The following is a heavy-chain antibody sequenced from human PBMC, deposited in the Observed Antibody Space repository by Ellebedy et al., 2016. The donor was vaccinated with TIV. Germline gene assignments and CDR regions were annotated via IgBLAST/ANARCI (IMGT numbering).Heavy chain of an antibody. Sequence: GESLKISCTGSGFTFGDYVIHWVRQAPGKGLEWVGFIKSQAFGGTTEFAASVKGRFTISRDDSKSVAYLQLNSLKTEDTAVYYCAREDDYGDFGFDYWGRGTLVTVSS. D-gene: IGHD4-17*01. CDR2: IKSQAFGGTT. CDR1: GFTFGDYV. J-gene: IGHJ4*02. V-gene: IGHV3-49*04. CDR3: AREDDYGDFGFDY.